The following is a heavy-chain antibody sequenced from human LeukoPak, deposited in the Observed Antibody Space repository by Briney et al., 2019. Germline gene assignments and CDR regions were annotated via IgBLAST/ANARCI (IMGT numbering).Heavy chain of an antibody. CDR1: GFTFNKYW. D-gene: IGHD3-22*01. J-gene: IGHJ3*02. CDR3: ASAYYYDSSGYPPDAFDI. Sequence: GGSLRLSCGASGFTFNKYWMTWVRQAPGKGLGWVANINEDAKKKNYVDSVKGRFTISRDNTDNSLYLQMNSLRVEDTAVYYCASAYYYDSSGYPPDAFDIWGQGTMVTVSS. CDR2: INEDAKKK. V-gene: IGHV3-7*01.